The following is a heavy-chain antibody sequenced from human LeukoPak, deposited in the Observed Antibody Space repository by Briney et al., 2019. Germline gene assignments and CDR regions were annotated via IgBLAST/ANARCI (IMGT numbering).Heavy chain of an antibody. CDR1: GGSISSGSYY. Sequence: PSQTLSLTCTVSGGSISSGSYYWSWIRQPAGKGLEWIGRIYTSGSTNYNPSLKSRVTISVDTSKNQFSLKLSSVTAADTAVYYCARDVTGISSLNWFDPWGQGTLVTVSS. CDR3: ARDVTGISSLNWFDP. CDR2: IYTSGST. D-gene: IGHD1-20*01. V-gene: IGHV4-61*02. J-gene: IGHJ5*02.